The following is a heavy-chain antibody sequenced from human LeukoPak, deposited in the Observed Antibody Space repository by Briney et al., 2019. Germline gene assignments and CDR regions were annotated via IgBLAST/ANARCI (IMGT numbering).Heavy chain of an antibody. CDR1: GFTFSSYE. CDR3: ATSRGSSYGYRALELPPSPVD. CDR2: ISSSGSTI. V-gene: IGHV3-48*03. J-gene: IGHJ4*02. Sequence: GGSLRLSCAASGFTFSSYEMNWVRQAPGKGLEWVSYISSSGSTIYYADSVKGRFTISRDNAKNSLYLQMKSLRAEDTAVYYCATSRGSSYGYRALELPPSPVDWGQGTLVTVSS. D-gene: IGHD5-18*01.